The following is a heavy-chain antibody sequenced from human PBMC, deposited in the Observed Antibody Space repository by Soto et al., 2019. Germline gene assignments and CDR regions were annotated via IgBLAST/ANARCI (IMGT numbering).Heavy chain of an antibody. CDR2: INPNSGGT. J-gene: IGHJ4*02. CDR1: GYTFPGYY. V-gene: IGHV1-2*04. D-gene: IGHD3-10*01. Sequence: GXSVKVSCRASGYTFPGYYLHWGRQAPGQGLEWMGWINPNSGGTNYAQKFQGWVTMTRDTSISTAYMELSGLRSDDTAVYYCARDRDYYDFDYWGQGTLVTVYS. CDR3: ARDRDYYDFDY.